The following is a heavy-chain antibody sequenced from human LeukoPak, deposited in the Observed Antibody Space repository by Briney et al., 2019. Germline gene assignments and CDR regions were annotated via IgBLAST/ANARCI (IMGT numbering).Heavy chain of an antibody. J-gene: IGHJ6*02. CDR3: ARDVVVTAFYYYGMDV. CDR2: ISSSSSYI. CDR1: GFTFSSYS. Sequence: TGGSLRLSCAASGFTFSSYSMNWVRQAPGKGLEWVSSISSSSSYIYYADSVKGRFTISRDNAKNSLYLQMNSLRAEDTAVYYCARDVVVTAFYYYGMDVWGQGTTVTVSS. D-gene: IGHD2-21*02. V-gene: IGHV3-21*01.